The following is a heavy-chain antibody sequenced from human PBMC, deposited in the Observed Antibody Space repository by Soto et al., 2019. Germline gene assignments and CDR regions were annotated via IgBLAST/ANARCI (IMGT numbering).Heavy chain of an antibody. CDR1: GYSFTSYW. D-gene: IGHD3-3*01. V-gene: IGHV5-51*01. CDR2: IYPGDSDT. CDR3: ARHSSITIFGVVRYHWFDP. Sequence: PGESLKISCKGSGYSFTSYWIGWVRQMPGKGLEWMGIIYPGDSDTRYSPSFQGQVTISADKSISTAYLQWSSLKASDTAMYYCARHSSITIFGVVRYHWFDPWGQGTLVTVSS. J-gene: IGHJ5*02.